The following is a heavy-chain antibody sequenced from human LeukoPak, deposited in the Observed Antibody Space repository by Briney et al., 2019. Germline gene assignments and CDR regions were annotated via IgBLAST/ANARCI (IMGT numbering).Heavy chain of an antibody. J-gene: IGHJ4*02. CDR2: ICYGGST. Sequence: PSQTLSLTCTVSGGSISSGGYYWSWIRQHPGKGLEWIGYICYGGSTYYNPSLKSRVTISVDTSKNQFSLKLSSVTAADTAVYYCARERGVYYYDSSGSLDYWGQGTLVTVSS. D-gene: IGHD3-22*01. CDR3: ARERGVYYYDSSGSLDY. V-gene: IGHV4-31*03. CDR1: GGSISSGGYY.